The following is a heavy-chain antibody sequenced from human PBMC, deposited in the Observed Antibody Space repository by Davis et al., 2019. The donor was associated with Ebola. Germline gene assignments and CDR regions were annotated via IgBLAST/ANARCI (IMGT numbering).Heavy chain of an antibody. CDR2: IKQDGSEK. J-gene: IGHJ3*02. CDR1: GFIFSSYW. V-gene: IGHV3-7*01. Sequence: PGGSLRLSCAASGFIFSSYWMSWVRQAPGKGLEWVANIKQDGSEKYYVDSVKGRFTISRDNAKNSLYLQMNSLRAEDTAVFYCARIRITMVRGVIITDDAFDIWGQGTMVTVSS. D-gene: IGHD3-10*01. CDR3: ARIRITMVRGVIITDDAFDI.